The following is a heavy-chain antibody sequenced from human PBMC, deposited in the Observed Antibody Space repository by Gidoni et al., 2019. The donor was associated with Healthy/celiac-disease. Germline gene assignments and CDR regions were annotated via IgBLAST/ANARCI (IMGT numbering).Heavy chain of an antibody. CDR2: IWYDGSNK. D-gene: IGHD3-10*01. V-gene: IGHV3-33*01. Sequence: QVQLVESGGGVVQPGRSLRLSCAASGFTFSSYGMHWVRQAPGKGLEWVAVIWYDGSNKYYADSVKGRFTISRDNSKNTLYLQMNSLRAEDTAVYYCARGRMARATAAFDIWGQGTMVTVSS. J-gene: IGHJ3*02. CDR3: ARGRMARATAAFDI. CDR1: GFTFSSYG.